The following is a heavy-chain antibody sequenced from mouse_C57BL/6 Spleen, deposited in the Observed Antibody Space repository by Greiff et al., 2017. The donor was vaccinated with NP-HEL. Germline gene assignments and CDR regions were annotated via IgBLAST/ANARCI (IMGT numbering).Heavy chain of an antibody. D-gene: IGHD3-2*02. CDR2: LNPGSGGT. J-gene: IGHJ2*01. V-gene: IGHV1-54*01. Sequence: QVQLQQSGAELVRPGTSVKVSCKASGYAFTNYLIEWVKQRPGQGLEWIGVLNPGSGGTNYNEKFKGKATLTADKSSSTAYMQLSSLTSEDSAVYFCARSRAQATDYWGQGTTLTVSS. CDR1: GYAFTNYL. CDR3: ARSRAQATDY.